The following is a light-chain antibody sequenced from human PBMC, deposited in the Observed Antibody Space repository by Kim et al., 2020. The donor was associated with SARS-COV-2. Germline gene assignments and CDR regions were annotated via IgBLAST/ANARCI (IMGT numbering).Light chain of an antibody. Sequence: QSALTQPPSASGSPGQSVTISCTGTSSDVGGYNYISWYQQHPGKAPKPMIYDVSKRPSGVPDRFSGSKSGNTASLTVSGLQAEDEAEYYCSSHGGRAFGGGTQLTVL. CDR2: DVS. CDR1: SSDVGGYNY. J-gene: IGLJ2*01. V-gene: IGLV2-8*01. CDR3: SSHGGRA.